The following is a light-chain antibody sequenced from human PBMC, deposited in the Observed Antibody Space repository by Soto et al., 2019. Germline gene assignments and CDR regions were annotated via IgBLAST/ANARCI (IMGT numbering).Light chain of an antibody. CDR2: AAS. CDR3: LQDHDDSWT. J-gene: IGKJ1*01. CDR1: QGISSY. Sequence: AIRMTQSPSSFSASTGDRVTITCRASQGISSYLAWYRQKPGKAPKLLIYAASTLQSGVPSRFRGSRSGTEFTLTVSSLQPEDFATYYCLQDHDDSWTFGQGTKVDIK. V-gene: IGKV1-8*01.